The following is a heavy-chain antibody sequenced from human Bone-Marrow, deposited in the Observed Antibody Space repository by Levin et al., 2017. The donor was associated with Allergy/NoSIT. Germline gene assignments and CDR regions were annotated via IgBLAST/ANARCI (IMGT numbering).Heavy chain of an antibody. CDR1: GFTFSSYA. Sequence: GESLKISCAASGFTFSSYAMHWVRQAPGKGLEWVAVISYDGSNKYYVDSVKGRFTISRDNSKNTLYLQMNSLRAEDTAVYYCARARNTKAVVRYFDWLLSTKYSYYFDYWGQGTLVTVSP. CDR3: ARARNTKAVVRYFDWLLSTKYSYYFDY. V-gene: IGHV3-30-3*01. J-gene: IGHJ4*02. D-gene: IGHD3-9*01. CDR2: ISYDGSNK.